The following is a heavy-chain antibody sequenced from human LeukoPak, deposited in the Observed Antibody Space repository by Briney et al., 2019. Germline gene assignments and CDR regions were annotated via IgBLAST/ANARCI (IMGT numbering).Heavy chain of an antibody. V-gene: IGHV1-69*01. Sequence: SVKVSCKASGGTFSSYAISWVRQAPGQGLEWMGGIIPIFGTANYAQKFQGRVTITADESTSTAYMELSSLRSEDTAVYYCASSAFHYDSRGYYPTATPAGAFDIWGQGTMVTVSS. J-gene: IGHJ3*02. CDR1: GGTFSSYA. CDR3: ASSAFHYDSRGYYPTATPAGAFDI. CDR2: IIPIFGTA. D-gene: IGHD3-22*01.